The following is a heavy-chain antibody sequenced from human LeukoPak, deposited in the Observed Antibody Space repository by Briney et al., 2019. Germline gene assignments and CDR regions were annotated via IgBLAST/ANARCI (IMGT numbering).Heavy chain of an antibody. D-gene: IGHD5-12*01. V-gene: IGHV3-7*01. CDR1: GFTFSRHY. CDR3: AREAIVVTSDDAFDL. J-gene: IGHJ3*01. Sequence: GGSLRLSCAASGFTFSRHYMSWVRQAPGKGLEWVANIDQDGSDKYFVDSVKGRFTISRDNAKNSLYLQMNSLRADDAAVYYCAREAIVVTSDDAFDLWGQGTMVTVSS. CDR2: IDQDGSDK.